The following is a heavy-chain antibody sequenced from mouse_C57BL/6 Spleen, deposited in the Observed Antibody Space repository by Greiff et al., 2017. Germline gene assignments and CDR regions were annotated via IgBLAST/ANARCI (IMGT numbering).Heavy chain of an antibody. D-gene: IGHD2-1*01. CDR2: IHPNSGST. Sequence: QVHVKQPGAELVKPGASVKLSCKASGYTFTSYWMHWVKQRPGQGLEWIGMIHPNSGSTNYNEKFKSKATLTVDKSSSTAYMQLSSLTSEDSAVYYCARVYYGNYVGYFDVWGTGTTVTVSS. J-gene: IGHJ1*03. CDR1: GYTFTSYW. V-gene: IGHV1-64*01. CDR3: ARVYYGNYVGYFDV.